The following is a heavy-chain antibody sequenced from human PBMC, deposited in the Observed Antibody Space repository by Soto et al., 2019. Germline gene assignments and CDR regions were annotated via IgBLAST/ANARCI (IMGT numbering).Heavy chain of an antibody. CDR3: ARGYCSSTICYIWDNWFDP. CDR1: GGSISSYC. CDR2: IYYSGRT. Sequence: SETLSLPYHQSGGSISSYCWKWLRQPPGKGLEWIGYIYYSGRTNYNPSLKSRVTISVDTSKNQFSLKLSSVTAADTAVYYCARGYCSSTICYIWDNWFDPWGQGTLVTVS. J-gene: IGHJ5*02. V-gene: IGHV4-59*01. D-gene: IGHD2-2*02.